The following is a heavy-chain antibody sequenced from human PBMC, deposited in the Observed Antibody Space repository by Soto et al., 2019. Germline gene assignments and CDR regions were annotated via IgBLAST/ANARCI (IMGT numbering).Heavy chain of an antibody. Sequence: QVQLVQSGAEVKKPGSSVKVSCKASGDTSNNYPVTWVRQAPGQGLEWMGGIIPRSGTANYAQKFEGRVTLTADQSTSTAHMELRSLRPEDTAVYYCANSYGISWYGDFWGQGTLVTVSS. CDR1: GDTSNNYP. V-gene: IGHV1-69*01. D-gene: IGHD6-13*01. CDR2: IIPRSGTA. J-gene: IGHJ4*02. CDR3: ANSYGISWYGDF.